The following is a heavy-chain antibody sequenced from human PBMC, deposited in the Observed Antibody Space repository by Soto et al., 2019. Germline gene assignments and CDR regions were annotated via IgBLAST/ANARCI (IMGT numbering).Heavy chain of an antibody. J-gene: IGHJ4*02. V-gene: IGHV1-18*01. CDR1: GYTFTSYG. CDR3: AMDVGPFYCGCDCFLCYFDY. CDR2: ISSYNGNT. Sequence: QVQLVQSGAEVKKPGSSVKVSCKASGYTFTSYGISWVRQAPGQGLEWMGWISSYNGNTDYAQKLQGRVNMTTDTSTGTAYRELRSLRSDDTAVYYCAMDVGPFYCGCDCFLCYFDYWGQGTPVTVSS. D-gene: IGHD2-21*02.